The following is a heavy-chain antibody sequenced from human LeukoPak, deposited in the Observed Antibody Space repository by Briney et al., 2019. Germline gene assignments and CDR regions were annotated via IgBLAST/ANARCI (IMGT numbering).Heavy chain of an antibody. D-gene: IGHD2-21*02. CDR2: IYHSGST. V-gene: IGHV4-59*01. CDR1: GGSISSYY. Sequence: SETLSLTCTVSGGSISSYYWSWIRQPPGKGLEWIGYIYHSGSTNYNPSLKSRVTISVDTSKNQFSLKLSSVTAADTAVYYCARVEDCGGDCAYYFDYWGQGTLVTVSS. J-gene: IGHJ4*02. CDR3: ARVEDCGGDCAYYFDY.